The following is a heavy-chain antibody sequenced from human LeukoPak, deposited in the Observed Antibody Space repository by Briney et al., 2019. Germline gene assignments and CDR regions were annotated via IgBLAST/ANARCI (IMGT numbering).Heavy chain of an antibody. CDR2: IYSGGST. Sequence: GGSLRLSCAASGFTFSSFAMNWVRQAPGKGLEWVSVIYSGGSTYYADSVKGRFTISRDNSKSTLYLQMNSLRAEDTAVYYCARELRGLFDYWGQGTLVAVSS. J-gene: IGHJ4*02. CDR1: GFTFSSFA. CDR3: ARELRGLFDY. V-gene: IGHV3-53*01.